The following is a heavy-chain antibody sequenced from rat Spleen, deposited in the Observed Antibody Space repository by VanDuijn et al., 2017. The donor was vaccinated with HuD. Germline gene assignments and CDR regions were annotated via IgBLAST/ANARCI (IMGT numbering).Heavy chain of an antibody. D-gene: IGHD1-11*01. CDR1: GFTFSSFA. CDR3: TTDYGGYGDY. V-gene: IGHV5-27*01. Sequence: EVQLVESGGGLVQPGRSLKLSCEASGFTFSSFAMAWVRQGPKKGLEWIATITSGGSNTFYPDSVKGRFSISRDNAKSTLYLQMDSLRSEDTATYYCTTDYGGYGDYWGQGVMVTVSP. CDR2: ITSGGSNT. J-gene: IGHJ2*01.